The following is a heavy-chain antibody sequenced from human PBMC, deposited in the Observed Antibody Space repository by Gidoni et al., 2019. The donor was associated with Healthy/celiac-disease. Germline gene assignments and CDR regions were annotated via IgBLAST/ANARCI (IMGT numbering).Heavy chain of an antibody. D-gene: IGHD3-3*01. V-gene: IGHV3-48*02. CDR3: ARDAITIFDAFDI. CDR1: AFTISSYS. Sequence: EVQLVESGGGWVQPGGSLRLSCAASAFTISSYSMNWVRQAPGKGLEWVSYMSSSSSTISYADSAKGRFTTFRDNAKNSLYLQMNSLRDEDTAVYYCARDAITIFDAFDIWGQGTMVTVSS. J-gene: IGHJ3*02. CDR2: MSSSSSTI.